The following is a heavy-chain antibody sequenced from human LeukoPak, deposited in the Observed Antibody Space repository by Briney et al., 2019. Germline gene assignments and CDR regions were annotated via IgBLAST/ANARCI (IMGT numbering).Heavy chain of an antibody. D-gene: IGHD5-12*01. V-gene: IGHV3-43*01. J-gene: IGHJ4*02. CDR3: ARAVATILSSFDY. CDR1: GFTFDDYT. Sequence: GGSLRLSCTASGFTFDDYTMHWVRQAPGKGLEWVSLISWDGGSTYYADSVKGRFTISRDNAKNSLYLQMNSLRAEDTAVYYCARAVATILSSFDYWGQGTLVTVSS. CDR2: ISWDGGST.